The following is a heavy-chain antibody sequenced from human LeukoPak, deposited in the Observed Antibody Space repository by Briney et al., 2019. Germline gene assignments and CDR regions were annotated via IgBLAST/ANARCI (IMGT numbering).Heavy chain of an antibody. J-gene: IGHJ4*02. D-gene: IGHD1-26*01. CDR1: GFTFSSYA. V-gene: IGHV3-64*01. CDR2: ISSDGGRT. Sequence: QPGRSLRLSCSPCGFTFSSYAMHWVRHAPGKGVEYVSVISSDGGRTYYANSVKGRFTTSRDNSKTTLYLQMGSLRAEDMAVYYGAGGGPFEWELLGYWGQGTLVTVSS. CDR3: AGGGPFEWELLGY.